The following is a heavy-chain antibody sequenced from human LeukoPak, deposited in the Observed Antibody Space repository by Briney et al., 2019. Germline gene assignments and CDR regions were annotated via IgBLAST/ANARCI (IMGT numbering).Heavy chain of an antibody. CDR2: IKQDGSEK. CDR1: GFTFSSYW. CDR3: ARGSASLTRDRSSTSCYSYYYYYMDV. D-gene: IGHD2-2*02. J-gene: IGHJ6*03. Sequence: PGGSLRLSCAASGFTFSSYWMSWVRQAPGKGLEWVANIKQDGSEKYYVNSVKGRFTISRDNAKNSLYLQMNSLRAEDTAVYYCARGSASLTRDRSSTSCYSYYYYYMDVWGKGTTVTVSS. V-gene: IGHV3-7*01.